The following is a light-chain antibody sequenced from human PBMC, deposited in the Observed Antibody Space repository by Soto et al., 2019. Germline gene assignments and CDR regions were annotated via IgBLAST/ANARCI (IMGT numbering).Light chain of an antibody. CDR2: GVS. Sequence: QSALTQPASVSGSPGQSITISCTGTSSDVGDYNYVSWYQQHPGKAPKLIIYGVSNRPSGISNRFSGSTSGNTASLTISGLQAEDEADYYCSSYTSTNTLVFGGGTQVTVL. CDR3: SSYTSTNTLV. J-gene: IGLJ2*01. CDR1: SSDVGDYNY. V-gene: IGLV2-14*01.